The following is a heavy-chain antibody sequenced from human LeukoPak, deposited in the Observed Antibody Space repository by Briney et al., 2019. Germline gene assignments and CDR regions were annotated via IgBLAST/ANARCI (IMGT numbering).Heavy chain of an antibody. CDR3: ARATIAARGELDY. Sequence: SVKVSCKASGGTFSSYAISWVRQAPGQGLEWVGGIIPIFGTANYAQKFQGRVTITADESTSTAYMELSSLRSEDTAVYYCARATIAARGELDYWGQGTLVTVSS. J-gene: IGHJ4*02. V-gene: IGHV1-69*13. CDR1: GGTFSSYA. D-gene: IGHD6-6*01. CDR2: IIPIFGTA.